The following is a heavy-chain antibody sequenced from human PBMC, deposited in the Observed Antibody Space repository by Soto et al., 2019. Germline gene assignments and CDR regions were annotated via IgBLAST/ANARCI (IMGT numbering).Heavy chain of an antibody. CDR2: IYSSGST. Sequence: SETLSLTCTVSGGAISGYYWTWIRQPAGKGLEWIGRIYSSGSTKYNPSLQSRVTMSLDTSKNQFSLRLTSVTAADTAVYYCERGQRFSDWFDPWGQGTLVTV. D-gene: IGHD3-3*01. CDR1: GGAISGYY. J-gene: IGHJ5*02. V-gene: IGHV4-4*07. CDR3: ERGQRFSDWFDP.